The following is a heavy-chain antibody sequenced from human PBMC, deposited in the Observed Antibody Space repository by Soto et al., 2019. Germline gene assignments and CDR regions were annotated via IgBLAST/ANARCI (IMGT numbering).Heavy chain of an antibody. V-gene: IGHV4-30-4*01. CDR2: IYYSGST. Sequence: PSETLSLTCTVSGGSISSGDYYWSWIRQPPGKGLEWIGYIYYSGSTYYNPSLKSRVTISVDTSKNQFSLKLSSVTAADTAVYYCARGNDYYDSSGYRPNWFDPWGQGTLVT. D-gene: IGHD3-22*01. CDR1: GGSISSGDYY. J-gene: IGHJ5*02. CDR3: ARGNDYYDSSGYRPNWFDP.